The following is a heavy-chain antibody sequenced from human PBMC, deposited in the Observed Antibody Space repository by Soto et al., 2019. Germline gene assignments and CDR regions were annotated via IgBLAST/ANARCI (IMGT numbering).Heavy chain of an antibody. Sequence: QVQLQESGPGLVKPSGTLSLTCAASGGSISSSNWCSWVRQPPGKGMEWIGEIYHSGRTNYNPSLKSRLPLSVDKSKYQFSLQLSSVTAADPAVYYCAILGGAGYKSAFDLWDQGRMVTVSS. D-gene: IGHD5-12*01. J-gene: IGHJ3*01. V-gene: IGHV4-4*02. CDR1: GGSISSSNW. CDR2: IYHSGRT. CDR3: AILGGAGYKSAFDL.